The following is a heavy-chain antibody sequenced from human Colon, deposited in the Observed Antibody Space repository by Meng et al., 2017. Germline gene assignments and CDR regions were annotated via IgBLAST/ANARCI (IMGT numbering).Heavy chain of an antibody. CDR3: AAERGGPTIS. J-gene: IGHJ5*02. D-gene: IGHD3-10*01. CDR1: GASISTTTYY. CDR2: IYYNGVA. Sequence: SETLSLTCNVSGASISTTTYYWGFIRQAPGKGREWIGNIYYNGVAYSKPSLKSRVSISVDTSKNQFSLRLSSVTAADTAVYYCAAERGGPTISWGQGTLVTVSS. V-gene: IGHV4-39*07.